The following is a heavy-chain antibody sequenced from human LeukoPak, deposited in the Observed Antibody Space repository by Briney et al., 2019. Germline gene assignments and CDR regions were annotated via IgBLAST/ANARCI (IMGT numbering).Heavy chain of an antibody. D-gene: IGHD5-12*01. CDR2: IKQDGSEK. CDR3: ASGSGYDPKGLDY. CDR1: GFTFSSYW. V-gene: IGHV3-7*01. J-gene: IGHJ4*02. Sequence: VGSLRLSCAASGFTFSSYWMSWVRQAPGKGLEWVANIKQDGSEKYYVDSVKGRFTISRDNAKNSLYLQMNSLRAEDTAVYYCASGSGYDPKGLDYWGQGTLVTVSS.